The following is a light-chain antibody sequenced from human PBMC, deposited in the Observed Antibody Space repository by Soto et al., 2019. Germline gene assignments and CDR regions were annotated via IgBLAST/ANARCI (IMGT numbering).Light chain of an antibody. J-gene: IGKJ4*01. Sequence: MLLNQSPGILSLPSGERAPLSCRASHSVSTSLVWYQQKPVQAPRRLVYGASSRATDIPDRFSGSGSGTDFTLSISRLEPEDFAVYSCQQYGSSPLTFCAGHKVDMK. CDR2: GAS. CDR3: QQYGSSPLT. CDR1: HSVSTS. V-gene: IGKV3-20*01.